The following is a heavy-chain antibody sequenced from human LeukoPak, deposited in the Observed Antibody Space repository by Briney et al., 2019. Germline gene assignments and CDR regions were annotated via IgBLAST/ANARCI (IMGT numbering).Heavy chain of an antibody. CDR1: GGSISSGDYY. J-gene: IGHJ6*03. V-gene: IGHV4-30-4*08. CDR3: AVWSGPLYYYYYMDV. D-gene: IGHD3-3*01. CDR2: IYYSGST. Sequence: SETLSLTCTVSGGSISSGDYYWSWVRQPPGKGLEWIGYIYYSGSTYYNPSLKSRVTISVDTSKNQFSLKLSSVTAVDTAVYYCAVWSGPLYYYYYMDVWGKGTTVTVSS.